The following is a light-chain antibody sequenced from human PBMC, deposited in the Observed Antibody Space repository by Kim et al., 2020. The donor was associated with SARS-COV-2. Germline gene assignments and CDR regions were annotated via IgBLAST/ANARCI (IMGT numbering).Light chain of an antibody. Sequence: EIVLTQSPGTLSLSPGERATLSCRASQSVSSSYLAWYQQKPGQAPRLLIYGASSRATGIPDRFSGSGSGTDFTLTISRLDPEDFAVYYCQQYGNSPTFGQGTKLGI. CDR2: GAS. CDR1: QSVSSSY. V-gene: IGKV3-20*01. CDR3: QQYGNSPT. J-gene: IGKJ2*01.